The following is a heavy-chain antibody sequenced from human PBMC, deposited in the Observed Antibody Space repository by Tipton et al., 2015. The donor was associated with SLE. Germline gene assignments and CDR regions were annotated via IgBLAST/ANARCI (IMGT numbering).Heavy chain of an antibody. CDR3: ARDMSPYSSSWDDAFDI. J-gene: IGHJ3*02. V-gene: IGHV4-61*01. Sequence: TLSLTCTVSGGSVSSGSYYWSWIRQPPGKGLEWIGYIYYSGSTNYNPSLKSRVTISVDTSKNQFSLKLSSVTAADTAVYYCARDMSPYSSSWDDAFDIWGQGTMVTVSS. CDR2: IYYSGST. CDR1: GGSVSSGSYY. D-gene: IGHD6-13*01.